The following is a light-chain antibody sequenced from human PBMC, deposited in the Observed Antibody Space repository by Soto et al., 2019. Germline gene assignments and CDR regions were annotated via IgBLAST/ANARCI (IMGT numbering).Light chain of an antibody. CDR1: QSVSSSY. Sequence: EIVLTQSPGTLPLSPGERATLSCRASQSVSSSYLAWYQQKPGQAPRLLIYGASSRATGIPDRFSGSGSGTDFTLTSSRLEPEHFAVYYCQQYGSSPGTFGQGTKVEI. CDR2: GAS. V-gene: IGKV3-20*01. J-gene: IGKJ1*01. CDR3: QQYGSSPGT.